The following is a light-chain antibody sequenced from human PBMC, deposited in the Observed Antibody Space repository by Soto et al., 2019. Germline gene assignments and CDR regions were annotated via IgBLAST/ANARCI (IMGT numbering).Light chain of an antibody. CDR2: DTH. J-gene: IGLJ2*01. CDR1: SSNIENNY. CDR3: GTWDSSLSTVV. Sequence: QSVLTQPPSVSAAPGQKVTISCSGSSSNIENNYVSWYQQLPGTAPKLLIYDTHKRPSRIPDRLSGSTSGTSATLGITGLQTGDEDDYYCGTWDSSLSTVVFGGGTKLTVL. V-gene: IGLV1-51*01.